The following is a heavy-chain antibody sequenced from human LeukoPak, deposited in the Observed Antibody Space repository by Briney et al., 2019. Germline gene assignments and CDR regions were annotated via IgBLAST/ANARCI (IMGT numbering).Heavy chain of an antibody. CDR3: ARALWKEYVGYYYYYMDV. Sequence: GGSLRLSCAASGFPFSYDYMSWIRQPPGKGLEWISYISSSGSTIYYADSVKGRFTISRDNAKNSLYLQMNSLRADDTAVYYCARALWKEYVGYYYYYMDVWGKGTTVTVSS. V-gene: IGHV3-11*01. CDR1: GFPFSYDY. D-gene: IGHD1-1*01. J-gene: IGHJ6*03. CDR2: ISSSGSTI.